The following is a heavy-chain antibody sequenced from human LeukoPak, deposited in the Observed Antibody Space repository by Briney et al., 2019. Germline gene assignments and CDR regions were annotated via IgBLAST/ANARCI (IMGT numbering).Heavy chain of an antibody. J-gene: IGHJ4*02. CDR1: GFTFSNFA. CDR3: AKRDYSDGSGYAPLFAS. D-gene: IGHD3-22*01. Sequence: GGSLRLSCAASGFTFSNFAMFWVRQAPGKGLEWVSGVNGNSEITHHADSVRGRFTISRDNSKNTLDLQMNSLRAEDTAVYYCAKRDYSDGSGYAPLFASWGPGTLVTVSS. V-gene: IGHV3-23*01. CDR2: VNGNSEIT.